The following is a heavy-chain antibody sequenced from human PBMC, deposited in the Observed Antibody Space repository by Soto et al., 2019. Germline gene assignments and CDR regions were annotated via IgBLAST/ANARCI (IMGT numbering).Heavy chain of an antibody. J-gene: IGHJ3*02. CDR1: GFTFSSYS. CDR2: ISSSSSTI. V-gene: IGHV3-48*02. Sequence: EVQLVESGGGLVQPGGSLRLSCAASGFTFSSYSMNWVRQAPGKGLEWVSYISSSSSTIYYADSVKGRFTISRDNAKNSLYLQMNNLRDEDTAVYYCAREMGWTVGARGAFDIWGQGTMVTVSS. D-gene: IGHD1-26*01. CDR3: AREMGWTVGARGAFDI.